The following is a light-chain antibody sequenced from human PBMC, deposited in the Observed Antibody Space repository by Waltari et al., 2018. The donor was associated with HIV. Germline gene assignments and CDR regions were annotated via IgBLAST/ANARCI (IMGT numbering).Light chain of an antibody. CDR1: QGIRNY. CDR2: SAS. J-gene: IGKJ3*01. V-gene: IGKV1-9*01. Sequence: DILLTQSPSFLSASVGDRVTISFRANQGIRNYLAWYQQRPGRAPKLLIFSASVLQAGVPSRFSASGSGTQFTLTITALQPEDFATYYCQQHNTYPLTFGPGT. CDR3: QQHNTYPLT.